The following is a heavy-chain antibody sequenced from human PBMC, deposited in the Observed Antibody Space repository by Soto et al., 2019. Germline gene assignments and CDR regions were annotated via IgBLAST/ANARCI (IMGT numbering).Heavy chain of an antibody. V-gene: IGHV4-31*03. Sequence: QVQLQESGPGLVKPSQTLSLTCTVSGGSISTGGYYWTWIRQHPGKGLEWIGYIYYSGGTYYNPSLKSRVTISVDTAKNQFSLKLSSVTAADTAVYYFARGLSVTLFDNWGQGTLVTVSS. D-gene: IGHD4-17*01. CDR3: ARGLSVTLFDN. CDR2: IYYSGGT. CDR1: GGSISTGGYY. J-gene: IGHJ4*02.